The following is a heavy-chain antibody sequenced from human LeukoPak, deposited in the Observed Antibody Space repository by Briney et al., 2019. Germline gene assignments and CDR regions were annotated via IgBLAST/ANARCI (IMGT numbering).Heavy chain of an antibody. CDR1: GFTFSSYA. V-gene: IGHV3-30*04. CDR2: ISYDGSNK. D-gene: IGHD3-9*01. CDR3: ARDRRYDILTGYYWWESDY. J-gene: IGHJ4*02. Sequence: GRSLRLSGAASGFTFSSYAMHWVRQAPGKGLEWVAVISYDGSNKYYADSVKGRFTISRDNSKNTLYLQMNSLRAEDTAVYYCARDRRYDILTGYYWWESDYWGQGTLVTVSS.